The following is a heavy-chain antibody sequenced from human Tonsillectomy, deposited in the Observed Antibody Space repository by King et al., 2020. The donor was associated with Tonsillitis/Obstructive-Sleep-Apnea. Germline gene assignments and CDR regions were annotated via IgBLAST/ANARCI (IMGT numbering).Heavy chain of an antibody. V-gene: IGHV3-11*05. CDR2: ISSSSYT. D-gene: IGHD1-26*01. J-gene: IGHJ5*02. Sequence: QVQLVESGGGLVKPGGSLRLSCAASAFTFSEYYMTWIRQAPGKGLEWVSYISSSSYTNYADSVKGRFTISRDNAKNSLYLQMNSLRAEDTAVYYCARVEVVDRYSGTGWFDPWGQGTLVTVSS. CDR1: AFTFSEYY. CDR3: ARVEVVDRYSGTGWFDP.